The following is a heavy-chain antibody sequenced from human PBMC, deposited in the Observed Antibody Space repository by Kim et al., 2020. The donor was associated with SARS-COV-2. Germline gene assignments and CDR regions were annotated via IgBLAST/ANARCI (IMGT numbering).Heavy chain of an antibody. CDR1: GFTFSSYS. Sequence: GGSLRLSCAASGFTFSSYSMNWVRQAPGKGLEWVSIISSSSSYIYYADSVKGRFTISRDNAKNSLYLQMNSLRAEDTAVYYCARDSDILATIGIDYWGQGTLVTVSS. J-gene: IGHJ4*02. V-gene: IGHV3-21*01. CDR3: ARDSDILATIGIDY. CDR2: ISSSSSYI. D-gene: IGHD5-12*01.